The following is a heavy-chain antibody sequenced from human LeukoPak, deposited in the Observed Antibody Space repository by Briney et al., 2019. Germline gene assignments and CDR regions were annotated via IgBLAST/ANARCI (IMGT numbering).Heavy chain of an antibody. CDR1: GFTFSSYS. Sequence: PGGSLRLSCAASGFTFSSYSMSWVRQAPGKGLGWVSSISSSSSYIYYADSVKGRFTISRDNAKNSLYLQMNSLRAEDTAVYYCAREYSSGGEDWGQGTLVTVSS. CDR3: AREYSSGGED. D-gene: IGHD6-19*01. J-gene: IGHJ4*02. V-gene: IGHV3-21*01. CDR2: ISSSSSYI.